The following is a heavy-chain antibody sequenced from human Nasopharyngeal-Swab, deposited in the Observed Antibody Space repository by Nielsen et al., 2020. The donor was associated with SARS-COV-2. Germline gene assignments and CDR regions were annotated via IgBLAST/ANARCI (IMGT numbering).Heavy chain of an antibody. CDR3: ARDTGCGGDCPKEVNSYGMDV. D-gene: IGHD2-21*01. CDR2: IYYSGST. V-gene: IGHV4-39*07. Sequence: WIRQRPGKGLEWIGSIYYSGSTYYNPSLKSRVTISVDTSKNQFSLKLSSVTAADTAVYYCARDTGCGGDCPKEVNSYGMDVWGQGTTVTVSS. J-gene: IGHJ6*02.